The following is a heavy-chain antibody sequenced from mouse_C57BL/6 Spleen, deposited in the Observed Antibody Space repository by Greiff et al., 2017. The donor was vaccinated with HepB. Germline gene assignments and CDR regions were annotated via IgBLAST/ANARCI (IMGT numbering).Heavy chain of an antibody. V-gene: IGHV1-52*01. Sequence: QVQLQQPGAELVRPGSSVKLSCKASGYTFTSYWMHWVKQRPIQGLEWIGNIDPSDSETHYNQKFKDKATLTVDKSSSTAYMQLSSLTSEDSAVYYCAREGGLGGKTYWGQGTLVTVSA. CDR1: GYTFTSYW. CDR2: IDPSDSET. D-gene: IGHD4-1*01. CDR3: AREGGLGGKTY. J-gene: IGHJ3*01.